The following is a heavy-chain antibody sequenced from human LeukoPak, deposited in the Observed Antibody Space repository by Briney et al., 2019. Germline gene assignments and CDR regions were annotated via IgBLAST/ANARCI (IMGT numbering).Heavy chain of an antibody. J-gene: IGHJ4*02. CDR2: IDEDGNEK. CDR3: ASGGHIDY. D-gene: IGHD3-16*01. CDR1: GFSFRSFW. V-gene: IGHV3-7*01. Sequence: GGSLRLSCAGSGFSFRSFWMIWVRQAPGKGLEGVANIDEDGNEKNYVDFVKGRFTISRDNAKNSLYLQMNSLRVEDTAVYYCASGGHIDYCGQGTLVTVSS.